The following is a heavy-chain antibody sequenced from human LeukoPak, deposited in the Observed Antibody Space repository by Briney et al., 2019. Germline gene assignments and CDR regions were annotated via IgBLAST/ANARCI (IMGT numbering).Heavy chain of an antibody. CDR2: INHSGST. CDR3: ARATLTTVTHYYYYYYGIDV. CDR1: GGSFSSYY. J-gene: IGHJ6*02. V-gene: IGHV4-34*01. Sequence: PSETLSLTCAVYGGSFSSYYWSWIRQPPGKGLEWIGEINHSGSTNYNPSLKSRVTISVDTSKNQSSLKLSSVTAADTAVYYCARATLTTVTHYYYYYYGIDVWGQGATVTVSS. D-gene: IGHD4-17*01.